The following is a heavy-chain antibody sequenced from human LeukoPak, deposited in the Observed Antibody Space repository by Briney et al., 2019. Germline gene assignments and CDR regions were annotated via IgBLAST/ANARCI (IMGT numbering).Heavy chain of an antibody. CDR1: GYTFTSYY. D-gene: IGHD5-12*01. Sequence: GASVKVSCKASGYTFTSYYMHWVRQAPGQGLEWMGIINPSGGSTSYAQKFQGRVTMTEDTSTDTAYMELSSLRSEDTAVYYCATLYSGSADYWGQGTLVTVSS. CDR3: ATLYSGSADY. CDR2: INPSGGST. J-gene: IGHJ4*02. V-gene: IGHV1-46*01.